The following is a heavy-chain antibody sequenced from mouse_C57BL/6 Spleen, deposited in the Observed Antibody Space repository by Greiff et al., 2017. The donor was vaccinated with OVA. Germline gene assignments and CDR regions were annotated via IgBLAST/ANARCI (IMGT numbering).Heavy chain of an antibody. D-gene: IGHD2-1*01. CDR1: GYTFTSYS. Sequence: VQLQQPGAELVMPGASVKLSCKASGYTFTSYSMHWVKQRPGQGLEWIGEIDPSDSYTNYNQKFKGKSTLTIDKTSSTDYMQLSSLTSEDAAVYYCARWDGNYAMDYWGQGTSVTVSS. V-gene: IGHV1-69*01. J-gene: IGHJ4*01. CDR2: IDPSDSYT. CDR3: ARWDGNYAMDY.